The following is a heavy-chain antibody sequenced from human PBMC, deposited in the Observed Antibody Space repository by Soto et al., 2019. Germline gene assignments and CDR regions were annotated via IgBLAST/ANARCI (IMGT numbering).Heavy chain of an antibody. CDR1: GGTFSSYT. CDR3: AREDCSSTSRYRPFDY. CDR2: IIPILGIA. Sequence: SVKVSCKASGGTFSSYTISWVRQAPGQGLEWMGRIIPILGIANYAQKFQGRVTITADKSTSTAYMELSSLRSEDTAVYYCAREDCSSTSRYRPFDYWGQGTLVTVSS. V-gene: IGHV1-69*04. D-gene: IGHD2-2*01. J-gene: IGHJ4*02.